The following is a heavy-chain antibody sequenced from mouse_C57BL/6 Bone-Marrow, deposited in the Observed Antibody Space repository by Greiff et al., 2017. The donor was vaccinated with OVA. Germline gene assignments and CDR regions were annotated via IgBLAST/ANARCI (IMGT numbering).Heavy chain of an antibody. D-gene: IGHD2-1*01. V-gene: IGHV14-4*01. CDR1: GFNIKDDY. CDR3: IAYGNYV. CDR2: IDPENGDT. J-gene: IGHJ2*01. Sequence: VQLQQSGAELVRPGASVKLSCTASGFNIKDDYMHWVKQRPEQGLEWIGWIDPENGDTEYASKFQGKATITADTSSNTAYLQLSSLTSEDTAVYYCIAYGNYVWGQGTTLTVSS.